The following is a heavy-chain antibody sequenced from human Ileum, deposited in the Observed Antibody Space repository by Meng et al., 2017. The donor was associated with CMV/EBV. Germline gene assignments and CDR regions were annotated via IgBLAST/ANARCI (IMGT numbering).Heavy chain of an antibody. V-gene: IGHV4-39*07. J-gene: IGHJ4*02. D-gene: IGHD2-21*02. CDR3: ASGDSLRAVDF. CDR2: IYYSGGT. Sequence: QLQLPESGPGLVKPSATLSLTCTVSGASISRSTYYWGWIRQPPGKGLEWIGSIYYSGGTYYNPSLKSRVTISVDTSKNQFSLKLNSVTAADTAVYYCASGDSLRAVDFWGQGTLVTVSS. CDR1: GASISRSTYY.